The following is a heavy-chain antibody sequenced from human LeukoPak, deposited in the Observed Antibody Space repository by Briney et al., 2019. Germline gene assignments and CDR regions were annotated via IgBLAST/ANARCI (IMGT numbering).Heavy chain of an antibody. CDR2: ISYDRSNK. Sequence: GGSLRLSCAASGFTFSSYAMHWVRQAPGKGLEWVAVISYDRSNKYYADSVKDRFTISRDNSKNTLYLQMNSLRAEDTAVYYCARDRHHIVVVPAAMGLFDYWGQGTLVTVSS. D-gene: IGHD2-2*01. V-gene: IGHV3-30-3*01. CDR1: GFTFSSYA. J-gene: IGHJ4*02. CDR3: ARDRHHIVVVPAAMGLFDY.